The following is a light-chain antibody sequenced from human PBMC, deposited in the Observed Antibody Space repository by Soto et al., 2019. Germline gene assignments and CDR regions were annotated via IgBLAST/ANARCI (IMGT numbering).Light chain of an antibody. V-gene: IGLV2-11*01. CDR3: CSHAGSHVI. Sequence: QSVLTQPRSVSGSPGQSVTISCTATTSDVGDYNYVTWYQHHPGKAPKLMIYDVHKRPSEVPDRFSGSKSGNTASLTISGLQAEDEADYYCCSHAGSHVIFGGGTKLTVL. CDR1: TSDVGDYNY. CDR2: DVH. J-gene: IGLJ2*01.